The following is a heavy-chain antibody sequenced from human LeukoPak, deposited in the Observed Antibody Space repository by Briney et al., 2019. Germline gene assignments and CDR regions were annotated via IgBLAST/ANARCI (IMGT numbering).Heavy chain of an antibody. CDR2: ISGSGGST. J-gene: IGHJ4*02. D-gene: IGHD2-2*01. CDR1: GFTFSSYA. V-gene: IGHV3-23*01. CDR3: ALLPGDIVAVPSDY. Sequence: GGSLRLSCAASGFTFSSYAMSWVRQAPGKGLEWVSGISGSGGSTYYADSVKGRATISRDNSKNTLYLQMNSLSAEDTAVYYCALLPGDIVAVPSDYWGQGTLVTVS.